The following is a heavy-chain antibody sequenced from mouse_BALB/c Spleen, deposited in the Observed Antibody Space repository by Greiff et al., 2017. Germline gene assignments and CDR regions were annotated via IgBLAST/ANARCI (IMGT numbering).Heavy chain of an antibody. Sequence: VQLKQSGAELVRSGASVKLSCTASGFNIKDYYMHWVKQRPEQGLEWIGWIDPENGDTEYAPKFQGKATMTADTSSNTAYLQLSSLTSEDTAVYYCNALTGKGYFDYWGQGTTLTVSS. D-gene: IGHD4-1*01. CDR3: NALTGKGYFDY. CDR2: IDPENGDT. V-gene: IGHV14-4*02. J-gene: IGHJ2*01. CDR1: GFNIKDYY.